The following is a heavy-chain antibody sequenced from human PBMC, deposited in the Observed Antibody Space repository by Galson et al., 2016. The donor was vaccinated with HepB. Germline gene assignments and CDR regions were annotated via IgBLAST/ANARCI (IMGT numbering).Heavy chain of an antibody. CDR3: ARHGFYCQDC. CDR2: IHHRGNT. D-gene: IGHD2/OR15-2a*01. V-gene: IGHV4/OR15-8*02. J-gene: IGHJ4*02. Sequence: SETLSLTCVVSGGSISSNDWWSWVRQPPEKGLEWIGEIHHRGNTNYSPTLKSRVTISVDTSKKEVSLKLSSVTAADTAVYYCARHGFYCQDCWGQGILVTVSS. CDR1: GGSISSNDW.